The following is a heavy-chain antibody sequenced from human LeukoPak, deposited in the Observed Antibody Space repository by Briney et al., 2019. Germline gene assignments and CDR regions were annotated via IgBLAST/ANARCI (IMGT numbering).Heavy chain of an antibody. Sequence: SETLSLTCTVSGGSISSSSYYWGWIRQPPGKGLEWIGSIYYSGSTYYNPSLKSRVTISVDTSKNQFSLKLSSVTAADTAVYYCARHTRVGATLYFDYWGQGTLVTVPS. J-gene: IGHJ4*02. D-gene: IGHD1-26*01. V-gene: IGHV4-39*01. CDR3: ARHTRVGATLYFDY. CDR1: GGSISSSSYY. CDR2: IYYSGST.